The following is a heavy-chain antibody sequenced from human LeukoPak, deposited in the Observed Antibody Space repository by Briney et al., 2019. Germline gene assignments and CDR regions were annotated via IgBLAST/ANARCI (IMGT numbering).Heavy chain of an antibody. V-gene: IGHV4-39*01. CDR2: IYYSGST. J-gene: IGHJ5*02. CDR1: GGSISSSSYY. CDR3: ARPLQCVVPAAKRSYWFDP. Sequence: SETLSLTCTVSGGSISSSSYYWGWIRQPPGKGLEWIGSIYYSGSTYYNPSLKSRVTISVDTPKNQFSLKLSSVTAADTAVYYCARPLQCVVPAAKRSYWFDPWGQGTLVTVSS. D-gene: IGHD2-2*01.